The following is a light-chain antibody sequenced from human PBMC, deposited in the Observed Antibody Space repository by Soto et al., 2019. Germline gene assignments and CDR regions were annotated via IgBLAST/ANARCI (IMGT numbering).Light chain of an antibody. J-gene: IGKJ2*01. CDR1: QSVSSY. Sequence: EIVLTQSPATLSLSPGERVTLSCRASQSVSSYLAWYQQKPGQAPRLLIYDASNRATGIPARFSGSGSGTDFTLTISSLEPEDFAVYYCQPRSNWPQTFGQGTKLEIK. V-gene: IGKV3-11*01. CDR2: DAS. CDR3: QPRSNWPQT.